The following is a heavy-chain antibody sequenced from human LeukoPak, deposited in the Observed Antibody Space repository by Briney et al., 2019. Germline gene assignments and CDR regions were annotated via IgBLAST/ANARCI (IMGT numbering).Heavy chain of an antibody. CDR3: ARGGEWLVICDNFDY. D-gene: IGHD6-19*01. CDR2: INPNGGRT. Sequence: AASVKLSCTASAYTFTGYYMHCVRQPPGQGLEWMGSINPNGGRTNYAQNFLSSLTMTRDTSISTAYRELSRLRSDDTAVYYCARGGEWLVICDNFDYWGQGTLVTVSS. J-gene: IGHJ4*02. V-gene: IGHV1-2*02. CDR1: AYTFTGYY.